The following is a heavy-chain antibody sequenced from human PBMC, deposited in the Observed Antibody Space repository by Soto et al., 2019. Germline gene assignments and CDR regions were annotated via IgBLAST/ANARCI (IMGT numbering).Heavy chain of an antibody. CDR2: ISSSSTTI. J-gene: IGHJ4*02. D-gene: IGHD3-22*01. Sequence: EVQLVESGGGLVQPGGSLRLSCAASESTFSSYHMNWVRQAPGKGLEWVSYISSSSTTIYYADSVKGRFTISRDNAKNSLYLQMNSLRAEDTAVYYCERDAYDSSGDEHYWGQGTLVTVSS. CDR3: ERDAYDSSGDEHY. V-gene: IGHV3-48*01. CDR1: ESTFSSYH.